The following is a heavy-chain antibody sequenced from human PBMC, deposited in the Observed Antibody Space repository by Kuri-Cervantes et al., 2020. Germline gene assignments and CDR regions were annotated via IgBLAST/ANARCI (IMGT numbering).Heavy chain of an antibody. CDR3: ARQLELTGKRFYYFMDV. V-gene: IGHV2-70D*14. J-gene: IGHJ6*03. CDR2: IDWDDEK. Sequence: SGPTLVKPTQTLRLTCTFSGVSLNTNGMRVSWIRQPPGKALEWLARIDWDDEKFYITSLKTRLTISKDTSKNQVVLTMTNMDPVDSATYFCARQLELTGKRFYYFMDVWGKGTTVTVSS. CDR1: GVSLNTNGMR. D-gene: IGHD3-9*01.